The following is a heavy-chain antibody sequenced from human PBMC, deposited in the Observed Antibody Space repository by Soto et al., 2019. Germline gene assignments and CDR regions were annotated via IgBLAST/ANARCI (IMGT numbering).Heavy chain of an antibody. CDR3: ARDSIAARGNFQH. CDR1: GYTFTSYA. D-gene: IGHD6-6*01. V-gene: IGHV1-3*01. CDR2: INAGNGNT. J-gene: IGHJ1*01. Sequence: ASVKVSCKASGYTFTSYAMHWVRQAPGQRLEWMGWINAGNGNTKYSQKFQGRVTITRDTSASTAYMELSSLRSEDTAVYYCARDSIAARGNFQHWGQGTLVTVSS.